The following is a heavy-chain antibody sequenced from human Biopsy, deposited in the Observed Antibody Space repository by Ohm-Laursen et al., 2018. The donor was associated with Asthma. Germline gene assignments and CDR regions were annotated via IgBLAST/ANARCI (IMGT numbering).Heavy chain of an antibody. CDR1: GFTFSSYW. J-gene: IGHJ4*02. D-gene: IGHD1-26*01. V-gene: IGHV3-7*05. CDR3: AKRGSYFDY. CDR2: IKQDGSEK. Sequence: SLRLSCAAPGFTFSSYWMSWVRQAPGKGLEWVANIKQDGSEKYYVDSVKGRFTISRDNAKNSLYLQMNSLRAEDTAVYYCAKRGSYFDYWGQGTLVTVSS.